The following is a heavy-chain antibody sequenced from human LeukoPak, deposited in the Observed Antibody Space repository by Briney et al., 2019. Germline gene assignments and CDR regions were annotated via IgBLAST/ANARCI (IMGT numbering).Heavy chain of an antibody. J-gene: IGHJ3*02. CDR3: ACGGYSYGADAPDAFDI. CDR1: GGSFSGYY. Sequence: SETLSLTCAVYGGSFSGYYWSWIRQPPGKGLEWIGEINHSGSTNYNPSLKSRVTISVDTSKNQFSLKLSSVTAADTAVYYCACGGYSYGADAPDAFDIWGEGTMVTVSS. CDR2: INHSGST. V-gene: IGHV4-34*01. D-gene: IGHD5-18*01.